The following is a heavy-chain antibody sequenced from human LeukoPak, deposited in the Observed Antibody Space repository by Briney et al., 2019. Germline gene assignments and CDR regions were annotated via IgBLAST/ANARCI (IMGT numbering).Heavy chain of an antibody. CDR2: INAGNGNT. V-gene: IGHV1-3*01. J-gene: IGHJ4*02. Sequence: ASVKVSCKASGYTFTSYAMHWVRQAPGQRLEWMGWINAGNGNTKYSQKFQGGVTITRDTSASTAYMELSSLRSEDTAVYYSARVVYSSGIFDYWGQGTLVTVPS. D-gene: IGHD6-19*01. CDR3: ARVVYSSGIFDY. CDR1: GYTFTSYA.